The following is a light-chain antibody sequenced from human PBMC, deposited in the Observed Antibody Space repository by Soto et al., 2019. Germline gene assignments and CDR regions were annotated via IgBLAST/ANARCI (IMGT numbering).Light chain of an antibody. V-gene: IGKV3-15*01. CDR3: QQYYNWPPIT. CDR2: GAS. CDR1: QSVSSN. Sequence: EIVMTQSPATLSVSPGERATLSCRASQSVSSNLAWYQQKPGQAPRLLIYGASTRATGIPARFSGSGSGTEFTLTISSLQSEDFAVYYCQQYYNWPPITFGQGTRLE. J-gene: IGKJ5*01.